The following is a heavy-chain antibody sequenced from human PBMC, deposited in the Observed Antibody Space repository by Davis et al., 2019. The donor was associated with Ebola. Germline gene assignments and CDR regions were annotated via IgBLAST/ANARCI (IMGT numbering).Heavy chain of an antibody. CDR3: AKGDDSSGYFSYFDY. D-gene: IGHD3-22*01. Sequence: GGSLRLSCAASGFIVSDKYMSWVRQAPGKGLEWVSGISWNSGSIGYADSVKGRFTISRDNAKNSLYLQMNSLRAEDTALYYCAKGDDSSGYFSYFDYWGQGTLVTVSS. V-gene: IGHV3-9*01. J-gene: IGHJ4*02. CDR2: ISWNSGSI. CDR1: GFIVSDKY.